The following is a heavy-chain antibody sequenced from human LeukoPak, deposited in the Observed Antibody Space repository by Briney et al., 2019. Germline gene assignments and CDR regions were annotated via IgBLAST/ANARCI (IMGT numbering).Heavy chain of an antibody. CDR3: ARVGVMITFGGVTRYPFDY. D-gene: IGHD3-16*01. Sequence: SETLSLTCAVYGGSFSGYYWSWIRQPPGKGLEWIGEINHSGSTNYNPSLKSRVTISVDTSKNQLSLKLSSVTAADTAVYYCARVGVMITFGGVTRYPFDYWGQGTLVTVSS. V-gene: IGHV4-34*01. CDR2: INHSGST. CDR1: GGSFSGYY. J-gene: IGHJ4*02.